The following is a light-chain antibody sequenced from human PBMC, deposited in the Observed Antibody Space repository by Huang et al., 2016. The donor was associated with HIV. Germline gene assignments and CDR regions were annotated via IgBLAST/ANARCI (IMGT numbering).Light chain of an antibody. CDR2: DAS. CDR1: QSISNW. V-gene: IGKV1-5*01. CDR3: QQYKSYPFT. Sequence: DIQMTQSPSTLSASVGDRVTITCRASQSISNWLAWYQQKPGKAPKLLIYDASTVESGVPSTFRGSGSGTEFTLTISGLQPDYSATYYCQQYKSYPFTFGPGTQVHIK. J-gene: IGKJ3*01.